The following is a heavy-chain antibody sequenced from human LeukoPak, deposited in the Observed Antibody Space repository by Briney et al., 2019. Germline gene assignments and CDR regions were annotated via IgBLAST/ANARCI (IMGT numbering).Heavy chain of an antibody. V-gene: IGHV3-11*01. J-gene: IGHJ4*02. Sequence: GGSLRLSCAASGFTFSDYYMSWIRQAPGKGLEWVSYISSSGSTIYYADSVKGRFTISRDNAKNSLYLQMNSLRAEDTAVYYCARSRYYYDSSGYYSDDYWGQGTLVTVSS. CDR1: GFTFSDYY. D-gene: IGHD3-22*01. CDR3: ARSRYYYDSSGYYSDDY. CDR2: ISSSGSTI.